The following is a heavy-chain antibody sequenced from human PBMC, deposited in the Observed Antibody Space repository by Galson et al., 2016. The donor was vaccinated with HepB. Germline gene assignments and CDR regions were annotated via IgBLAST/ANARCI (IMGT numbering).Heavy chain of an antibody. CDR1: CGSISSNDW. CDR2: IVHSGTT. D-gene: IGHD7-27*01. CDR3: ARDKLRTLGGTPYWSFDL. J-gene: IGHJ2*01. Sequence: ETLSLTCAVSCGSISSNDWWNWVRQPTGKGLEWIGEIVHSGTTMYNPSLKSRVTISMDKSNNQFSLKLTSVTAADTAVYYCARDKLRTLGGTPYWSFDLWGRGTLVTVSS. V-gene: IGHV4-4*02.